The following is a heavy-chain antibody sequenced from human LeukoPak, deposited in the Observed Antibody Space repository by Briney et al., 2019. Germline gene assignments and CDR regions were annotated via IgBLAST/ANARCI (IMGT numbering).Heavy chain of an antibody. D-gene: IGHD5-18*01. CDR2: XXXNSDSI. J-gene: IGHJ6*02. Sequence: GGSLRLCCAASGFTITPYTMNWVRQAPGKGLEWXXSXXXNSDSISYAASVKGRFTISRDNADNSVYLQMNSLRAEDTAVYFCARWYRFGYSYYFYGMDVWGQGTTVTVSS. V-gene: IGHV3-21*01. CDR3: ARWYRFGYSYYFYGMDV. CDR1: GFTITPYT.